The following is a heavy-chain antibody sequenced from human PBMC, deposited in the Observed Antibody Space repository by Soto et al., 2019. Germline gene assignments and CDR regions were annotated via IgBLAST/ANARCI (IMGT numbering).Heavy chain of an antibody. CDR3: AKDLYYYDSSGLVPDDFDI. V-gene: IGHV3-23*01. Sequence: EVQLLESGGGLVQPGGSLRLSCAASGFTFSSYAMSWVRQAPGKGLEWVSAISGSGGSTYYADSVKGRFTISRDNSKNTLYLQMNSLRAEDTAVYYCAKDLYYYDSSGLVPDDFDIWGQGTMVTVSS. CDR2: ISGSGGST. J-gene: IGHJ3*02. CDR1: GFTFSSYA. D-gene: IGHD3-22*01.